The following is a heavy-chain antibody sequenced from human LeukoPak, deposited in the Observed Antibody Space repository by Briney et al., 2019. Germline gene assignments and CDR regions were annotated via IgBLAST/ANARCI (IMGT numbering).Heavy chain of an antibody. CDR3: ARDDYYGSGSYYVGFDP. J-gene: IGHJ5*02. CDR1: GYTLTELS. CDR2: FDPEDGET. V-gene: IGHV1-24*01. Sequence: ASVKVSCKVSGYTLTELSMHWVRQAPGKGLEWMGGFDPEDGETIYAQKFQGRVTMTTDTSTSTAYMELRSLRSDDTAVYYCARDDYYGSGSYYVGFDPWGQGTLVTVSS. D-gene: IGHD3-10*01.